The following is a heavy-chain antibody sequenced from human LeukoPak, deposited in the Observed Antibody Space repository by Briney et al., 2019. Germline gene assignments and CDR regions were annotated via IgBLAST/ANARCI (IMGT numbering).Heavy chain of an antibody. J-gene: IGHJ3*02. CDR2: IYASGST. D-gene: IGHD2/OR15-2a*01. CDR3: ARDFSAAFDI. V-gene: IGHV4-61*02. Sequence: SQTLSLTCTVSGGSLSSGNDYWSWIRQSAGKGLEWIGRIYASGSTNYNPSLKSRVTISLDTSKNQFSLKLSSVTAADTAVYYCARDFSAAFDIWGQGTMVTVSS. CDR1: GGSLSSGNDY.